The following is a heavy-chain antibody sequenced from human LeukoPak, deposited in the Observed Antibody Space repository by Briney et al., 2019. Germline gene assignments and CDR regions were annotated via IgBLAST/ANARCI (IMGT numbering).Heavy chain of an antibody. CDR2: IREDGIEK. D-gene: IGHD6-19*01. CDR3: ARDEVGGGFAV. V-gene: IGHV3-7*01. Sequence: GGSLRLSCEASGFTFRSFWMSRVRQAPGKGLEWVANIREDGIEKRYEDSVKGRVTISRDNGKNSVYLQMNSLRAEDTAVYYCARDEVGGGFAVWGQGTMVTVSS. CDR1: GFTFRSFW. J-gene: IGHJ3*01.